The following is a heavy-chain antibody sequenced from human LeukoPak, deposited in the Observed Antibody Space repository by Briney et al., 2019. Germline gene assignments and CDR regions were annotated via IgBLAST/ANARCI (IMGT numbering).Heavy chain of an antibody. CDR3: ARDYGASDHERFDY. Sequence: PGGSLRLSCAASGFTFSSYGMHWVRQAPGKGLQWVAVIWYDGNNKYYSDSVRGRFTISRDNSRNTVHLQMNSLGVEDTAVYYCARDYGASDHERFDYWGKGTLVTVSS. CDR2: IWYDGNNK. D-gene: IGHD3-16*01. V-gene: IGHV3-33*01. J-gene: IGHJ4*02. CDR1: GFTFSSYG.